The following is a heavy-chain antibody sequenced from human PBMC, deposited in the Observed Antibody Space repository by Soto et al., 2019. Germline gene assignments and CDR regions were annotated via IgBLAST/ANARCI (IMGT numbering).Heavy chain of an antibody. D-gene: IGHD2-15*01. J-gene: IGHJ4*01. V-gene: IGHV1-2*02. CDR3: ARARSKGGVVAVAAPWDY. CDR1: GYTFTGYY. Sequence: ASVKVSCKASGYTFTGYYMHWVRQAPGQGLEWMGWINPNSGGTNYAQKFQGRVTMTRDTSISTAYMELSRLRSDDTAVYYCARARSKGGVVAVAAPWDYWGHGTLVTVSS. CDR2: INPNSGGT.